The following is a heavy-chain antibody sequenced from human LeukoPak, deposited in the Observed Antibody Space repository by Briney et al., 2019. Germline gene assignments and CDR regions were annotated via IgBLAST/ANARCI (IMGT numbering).Heavy chain of an antibody. CDR3: ATDPGGAEGRIPYFFDY. CDR2: ISSSGSTT. CDR1: GFTFSDYY. J-gene: IGHJ4*02. D-gene: IGHD3-16*01. V-gene: IGHV3-11*04. Sequence: GGSLRLSCAASGFTFSDYYKSWIRQAPGKGLEWVSYISSSGSTTYYADSVKGRFTISRDNAKNSLYLQMNSLRAEDTAVYYCATDPGGAEGRIPYFFDYWGQGTLVTVSS.